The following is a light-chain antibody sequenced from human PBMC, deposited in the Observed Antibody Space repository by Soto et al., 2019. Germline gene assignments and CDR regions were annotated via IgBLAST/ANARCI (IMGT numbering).Light chain of an antibody. CDR1: QGINTD. CDR3: QQLNSFPIT. CDR2: SAS. J-gene: IGKJ5*01. Sequence: DILLTQSPSSLSASVGDRVTITCLASQGINTDLAWYQQKPGKAPKSLIYSASSLQRGVPSRFSGSGSGTEFTLTISSLQPEDFATYYCQQLNSFPITFGQGTDWRL. V-gene: IGKV1-9*01.